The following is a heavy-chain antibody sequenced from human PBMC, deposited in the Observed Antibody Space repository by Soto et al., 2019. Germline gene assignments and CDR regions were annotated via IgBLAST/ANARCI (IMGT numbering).Heavy chain of an antibody. CDR1: GGTFSSYA. J-gene: IGHJ6*03. D-gene: IGHD6-19*01. CDR2: IIPILGIG. Sequence: QVQLVQSGAEVKKPGSSVKVSCKASGGTFSSYAFNWVRQAPGQGLEWMGRIIPILGIGDYAQRFQGRVTITADKSTSTVYMELSSLRSDDTAVHYCARNPRAVAAMHMDVWGKGTMVTVSS. V-gene: IGHV1-69*04. CDR3: ARNPRAVAAMHMDV.